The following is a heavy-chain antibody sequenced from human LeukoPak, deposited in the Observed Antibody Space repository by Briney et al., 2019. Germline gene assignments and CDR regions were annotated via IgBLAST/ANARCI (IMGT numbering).Heavy chain of an antibody. Sequence: GGSLRLSCAASGFTFSIYAMSWVRQAPGKGLEWVANIKQDGSEKYYVDSVKGRFTISRDNAKNSLYLQMNSLRAEDTDVYYCARRGQLLWGNYFDYWGQGTLVTVSS. CDR2: IKQDGSEK. J-gene: IGHJ4*02. CDR1: GFTFSIYA. CDR3: ARRGQLLWGNYFDY. D-gene: IGHD2-2*01. V-gene: IGHV3-7*01.